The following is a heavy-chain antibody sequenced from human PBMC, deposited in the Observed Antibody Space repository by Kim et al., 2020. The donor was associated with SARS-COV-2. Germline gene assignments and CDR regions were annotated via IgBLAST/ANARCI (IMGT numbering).Heavy chain of an antibody. CDR1: GFNFKNAW. CDR3: FSLGEGDYR. Sequence: GGSLRLSCAASGFNFKNAWMAWIRQAPGKGLEWVGRIKRRDEGATTDYAAAVLGRFNIARSDYCNKFYLQMSSVRPEDTYKYYCFSLGEGDYRWGQGT. V-gene: IGHV3-15*01. J-gene: IGHJ4*02. CDR2: IKRRDEGATT. D-gene: IGHD3-10*01.